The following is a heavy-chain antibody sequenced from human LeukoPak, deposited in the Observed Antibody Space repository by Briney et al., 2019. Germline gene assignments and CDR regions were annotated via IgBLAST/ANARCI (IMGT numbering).Heavy chain of an antibody. CDR1: GYTLTDLS. J-gene: IGHJ5*02. D-gene: IGHD6-13*01. CDR3: AREIAAAGIGWFDP. CDR2: FDPEDGET. V-gene: IGHV1-24*01. Sequence: ASVKVSCKVSGYTLTDLSMHWVRQTPGKGLEWMGGFDPEDGETIYAQKFQGRVTMTEDTSTDTAYMELSSLRSEDTAVYYCAREIAAAGIGWFDPWGQGTLVTVSS.